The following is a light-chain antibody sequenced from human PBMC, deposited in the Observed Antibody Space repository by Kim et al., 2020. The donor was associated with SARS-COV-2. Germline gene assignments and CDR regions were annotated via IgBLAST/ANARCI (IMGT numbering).Light chain of an antibody. V-gene: IGKV3-11*01. Sequence: LSPGERAPLSCRSSQSVDNFLAWYQQKPGQSPRLVIYDTINRATGIPDRFRGSGSGTDFTLTITSLEPEDFAVYYCQQRDSWPLAFGGGTKVDIK. CDR2: DTI. J-gene: IGKJ4*01. CDR1: QSVDNF. CDR3: QQRDSWPLA.